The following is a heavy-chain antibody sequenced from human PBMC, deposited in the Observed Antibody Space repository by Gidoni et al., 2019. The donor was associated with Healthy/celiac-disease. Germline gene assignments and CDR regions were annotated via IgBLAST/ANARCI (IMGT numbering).Heavy chain of an antibody. CDR1: GGTFRRHA. CDR2: IIPIFGTA. J-gene: IGHJ6*02. CDR3: ARGSSSRTHYCDGMDV. V-gene: IGHV1-69*12. D-gene: IGHD6-6*01. Sequence: QVQLVQSGAAVTKPGSSVQVACNASGGTFRRHAISWVRQAPGQGLEWMGGIIPIFGTADYAQKLQGRVTITADESTSTAYMELSSLRSEDTAVYYCARGSSSRTHYCDGMDVWGQGTTVTVSS.